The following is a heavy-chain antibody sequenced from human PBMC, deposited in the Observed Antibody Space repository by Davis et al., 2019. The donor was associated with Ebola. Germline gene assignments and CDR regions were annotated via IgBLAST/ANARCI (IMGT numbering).Heavy chain of an antibody. D-gene: IGHD3-3*01. CDR3: ARGKVLEWFYYYYGMDV. CDR2: IDDTGSA. V-gene: IGHV4-34*01. CDR1: GGSFIDHQ. J-gene: IGHJ6*02. Sequence: SETLSLTCAVYGGSFIDHQWTWIRQTPGKGLEWIGEIDDTGSANYHPSLKSRVSMSVDTIRKRFSLTLWSLTAADTAVYFCARGKVLEWFYYYYGMDVWGQGTTVTVSS.